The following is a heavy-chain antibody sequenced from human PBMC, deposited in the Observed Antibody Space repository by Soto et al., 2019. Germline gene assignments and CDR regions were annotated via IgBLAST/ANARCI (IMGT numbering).Heavy chain of an antibody. Sequence: ASVKVSCKASGFTFTSSAVQWVRQARGQRLEWIGWIVVGSGNTNYAQKFQERVTITRDMSTSTAYMELSSLRSEDTAVYYCAAVPEIYYDFWSGYYMGLDYWGQGTLVTVSS. V-gene: IGHV1-58*01. J-gene: IGHJ4*02. CDR3: AAVPEIYYDFWSGYYMGLDY. CDR2: IVVGSGNT. CDR1: GFTFTSSA. D-gene: IGHD3-3*01.